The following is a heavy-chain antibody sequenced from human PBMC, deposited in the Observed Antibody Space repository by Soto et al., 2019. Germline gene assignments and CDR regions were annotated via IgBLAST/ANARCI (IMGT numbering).Heavy chain of an antibody. CDR1: GGSISSGAYY. CDR3: ARGYDSSGYWGGLDFDY. Sequence: SETLSLTCTVSGGSISSGAYYWSWIRQHPGKGLEWIGYIYYSGATYYNPSLKSRLAISVDRSKNQFSLKLSSVTAADTALYYCARGYDSSGYWGGLDFDYWGQGTLVTVSS. D-gene: IGHD3-22*01. V-gene: IGHV4-31*03. J-gene: IGHJ4*02. CDR2: IYYSGAT.